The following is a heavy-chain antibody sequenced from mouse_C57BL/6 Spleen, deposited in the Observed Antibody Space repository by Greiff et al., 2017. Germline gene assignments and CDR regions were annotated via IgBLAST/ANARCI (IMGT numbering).Heavy chain of an antibody. J-gene: IGHJ2*01. CDR2: IYPGSGST. Sequence: QVQLQQPGAELVMPGASVKLSCKASGYTFTSYWMHWVKQRPGQGLEWIGDIYPGSGSTNYNEKFKSKATLTVDTSSSTAYMQLSSLTSEDSAVYYCARWTLLRPDYWGQGTTLTVSS. V-gene: IGHV1-55*01. CDR3: ARWTLLRPDY. CDR1: GYTFTSYW. D-gene: IGHD1-1*01.